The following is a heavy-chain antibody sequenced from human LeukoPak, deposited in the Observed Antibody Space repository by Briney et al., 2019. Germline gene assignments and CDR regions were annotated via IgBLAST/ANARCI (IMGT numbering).Heavy chain of an antibody. CDR2: ISYDGSNK. V-gene: IGHV3-30*04. CDR1: EFTFSSYA. Sequence: GRSLRLSCAASEFTFSSYAMDWVRQAPGKGLEWVAVISYDGSNKYYADSVKGRFTISRDNSKNTLYLQMNSLRAEDTAVYYCAKGGRLDYGDYGGWFDPWGQGTLVTVSS. CDR3: AKGGRLDYGDYGGWFDP. D-gene: IGHD4-17*01. J-gene: IGHJ5*02.